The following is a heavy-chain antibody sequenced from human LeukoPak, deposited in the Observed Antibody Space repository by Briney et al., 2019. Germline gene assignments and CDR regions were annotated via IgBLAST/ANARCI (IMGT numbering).Heavy chain of an antibody. Sequence: GGSLRLSCAASGFTFSSYGMHWVRQAPGKGLEWVAFIRYDGSNKYYADSVKGRFTISRDNSKNTLYLQMNSLRAEDTAVYYCAKDRDPVIATYYFDYWGQGTLVTVSS. V-gene: IGHV3-30*02. D-gene: IGHD1-26*01. CDR1: GFTFSSYG. CDR3: AKDRDPVIATYYFDY. CDR2: IRYDGSNK. J-gene: IGHJ4*02.